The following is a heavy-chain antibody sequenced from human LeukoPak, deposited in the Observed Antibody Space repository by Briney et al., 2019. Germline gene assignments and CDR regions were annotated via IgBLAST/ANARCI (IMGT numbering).Heavy chain of an antibody. CDR1: GFTFSSYG. CDR2: IWYDGSNK. D-gene: IGHD3-22*01. Sequence: GGSLRLSCAASGFTFSSYGMHWVRHAPGKGLEWVAVIWYDGSNKYYADSVKGRFTISRDNSKNTLYLQMNSLRAEDTAVYYCARELKYYYDSSGYPHFDYWGQGTLVTVSS. CDR3: ARELKYYYDSSGYPHFDY. J-gene: IGHJ4*02. V-gene: IGHV3-33*01.